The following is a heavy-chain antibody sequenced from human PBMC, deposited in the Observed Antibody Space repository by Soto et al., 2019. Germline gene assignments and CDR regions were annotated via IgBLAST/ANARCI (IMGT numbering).Heavy chain of an antibody. J-gene: IGHJ5*02. V-gene: IGHV3-13*04. CDR2: IGTAGDT. D-gene: IGHD6-19*01. CDR1: GFTFSRYD. CDR3: ARAFTGGWNIP. Sequence: EVQLVESGGGLVQPGGSLRLSCAASGFTFSRYDMHWVRQATGEGLEWVSAIGTAGDTYYPGSVKGRFTISRDNAKNSLYLQMDSLRAGDTAIYYCARAFTGGWNIPWGQGTLVTVSS.